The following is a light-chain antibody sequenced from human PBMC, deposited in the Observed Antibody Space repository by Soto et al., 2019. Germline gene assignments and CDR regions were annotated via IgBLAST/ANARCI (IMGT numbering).Light chain of an antibody. CDR1: STDFENYNL. Sequence: QSALTQPASVSGSPGXXXXXXXTRSSTDFENYNLVSWYQHCPDKAPKLIIYEGTKRPSEISDRFSGSESDTTASLIISGLQPEDEADYYCSSYAGSSARVVFGGGTKLTVL. CDR2: EGT. J-gene: IGLJ2*01. V-gene: IGLV2-23*01. CDR3: SSYAGSSARVV.